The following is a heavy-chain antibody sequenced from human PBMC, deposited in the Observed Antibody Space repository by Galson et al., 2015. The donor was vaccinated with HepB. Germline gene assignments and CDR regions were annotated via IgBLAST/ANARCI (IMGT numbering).Heavy chain of an antibody. V-gene: IGHV3-7*03. J-gene: IGHJ3*02. CDR1: GFTFSSYW. CDR2: IKRDGSEK. Sequence: SLRLSCAASGFTFSSYWMSWVRQAPGKGLEWVANIKRDGSEKYYVDSVKGRFTISRDNAKNSLYLQMNSLRAEDTAVYYCARYCSSTSCLTGAFDIWGQGTMVTVSS. CDR3: ARYCSSTSCLTGAFDI. D-gene: IGHD2-2*01.